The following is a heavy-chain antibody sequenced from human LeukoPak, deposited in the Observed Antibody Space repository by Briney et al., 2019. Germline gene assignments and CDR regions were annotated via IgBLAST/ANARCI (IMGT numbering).Heavy chain of an antibody. Sequence: GGSLRLSCAVSGFSLSSYAMSWVGQATAKGLQWFSATSSSDAGTYYANSVWGRFTISRDNSKNTLYLQMNGLRAEDAAVYYCAKAPVTSCSGAYCYSFDYWSEGTLVTVSS. V-gene: IGHV3-23*01. CDR1: GFSLSSYA. J-gene: IGHJ4*02. CDR2: TSSSDAGT. D-gene: IGHD2-15*01. CDR3: AKAPVTSCSGAYCYSFDY.